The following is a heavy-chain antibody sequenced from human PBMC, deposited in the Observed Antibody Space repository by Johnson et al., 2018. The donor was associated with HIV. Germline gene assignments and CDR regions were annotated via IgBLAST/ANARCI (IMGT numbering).Heavy chain of an antibody. Sequence: VQLVESGGGVVQPGRSLRLSFAASGFTFSSYAMHWVRQAPGKGLEWVSAISGSGGSTYYADSVKGRFTISRDNSKTTLYLQMNSLRAEDTAVYYCAKAPYGSGIRPVAFDIWGQGTMVTVSS. CDR2: ISGSGGST. D-gene: IGHD3-10*01. CDR1: GFTFSSYA. CDR3: AKAPYGSGIRPVAFDI. J-gene: IGHJ3*02. V-gene: IGHV3-23*04.